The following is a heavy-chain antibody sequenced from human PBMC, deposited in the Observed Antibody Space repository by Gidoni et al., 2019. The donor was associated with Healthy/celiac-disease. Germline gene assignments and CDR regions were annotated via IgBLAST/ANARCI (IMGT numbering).Heavy chain of an antibody. D-gene: IGHD3-16*01. CDR3: ARDRPWGQPG. Sequence: AASGFTFSSYAMHWVRQAPGKGLEWVAVISYDGSNKYYADSVKGRFTISRDNSKNTLYLQMNSLRAEDTAVYYCARDRPWGQPGWGQGTLVTVSS. CDR1: GFTFSSYA. J-gene: IGHJ4*02. V-gene: IGHV3-30-3*01. CDR2: ISYDGSNK.